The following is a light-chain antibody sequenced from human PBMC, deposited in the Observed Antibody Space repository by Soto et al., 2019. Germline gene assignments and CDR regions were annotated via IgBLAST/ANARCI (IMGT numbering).Light chain of an antibody. CDR1: QTLSINS. V-gene: IGKV3-20*01. CDR2: AAS. J-gene: IGKJ3*01. Sequence: EIVLTQSPDTLSLSPGERATLFCRASQTLSINSLAWYQQEPGQAPSLLIYAASTRDTGIPDRFNGSGSGTDFALTINRLEPEDFAVYYCQQYDGAPLTFGPGTKVDIK. CDR3: QQYDGAPLT.